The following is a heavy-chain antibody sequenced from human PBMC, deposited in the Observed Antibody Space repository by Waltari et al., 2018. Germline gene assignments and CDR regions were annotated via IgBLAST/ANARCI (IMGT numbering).Heavy chain of an antibody. V-gene: IGHV1-69*01. D-gene: IGHD2-21*02. CDR3: AREFGDYSARHWFDP. J-gene: IGHJ5*02. Sequence: QVQLVQSGAEVKKPGSSVKVSCKASGGTFNTFVFNWLRQAPGQGLEWMGGVLRSLGTGNYEQKYQGRLTITADEFTSTVSMELRSLRYEDTAVYYCAREFGDYSARHWFDPWGQGTRVTVSS. CDR1: GGTFNTFV. CDR2: VLRSLGTG.